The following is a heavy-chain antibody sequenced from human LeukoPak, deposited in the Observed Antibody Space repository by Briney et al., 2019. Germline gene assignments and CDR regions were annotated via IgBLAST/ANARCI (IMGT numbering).Heavy chain of an antibody. CDR2: IKQDGGEK. CDR1: GFTLGSYK. J-gene: IGHJ6*04. D-gene: IGHD3-10*01. Sequence: GGSLRLSCAASGFTLGSYKMSWVRQAPGKGLEWVANIKQDGGEKYYVDSVKGRFTISRDNSRNSLYLQMNSLRVEDTAVYYCARDYGNGMDAWGKGTTVTVSS. CDR3: ARDYGNGMDA. V-gene: IGHV3-7*01.